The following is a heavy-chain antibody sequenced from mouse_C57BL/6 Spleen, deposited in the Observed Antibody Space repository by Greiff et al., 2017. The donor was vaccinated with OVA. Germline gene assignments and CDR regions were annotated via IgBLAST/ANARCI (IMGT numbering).Heavy chain of an antibody. J-gene: IGHJ2*01. CDR1: GYTFTSYW. CDR2: IDPSDSET. Sequence: QVQLQQPGAELVRPAPSVKLSCNVSGYTFTSYWMHWVQQRPIQGLEWIGNIDPSDSETHYYQKFKDKAILTVDKSYSTGYMQIGSLTSEDTAVYYCARREENGYYFDYWGQGTTLTVSS. CDR3: ARREENGYYFDY. V-gene: IGHV1-52*01.